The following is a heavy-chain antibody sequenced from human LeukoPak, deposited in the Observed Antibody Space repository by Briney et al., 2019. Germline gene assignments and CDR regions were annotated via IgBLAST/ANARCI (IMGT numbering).Heavy chain of an antibody. CDR3: AKVLVGATFFDY. Sequence: GGSLRLSCAASGFTYSSYAMSWVRQAPGKGLEWVSAISGSGGSTYYADSVKGRFTISRDNSKNTLYLQMNSLRAEDTAVYYCAKVLVGATFFDYWGHGTLVTVSS. V-gene: IGHV3-23*01. CDR2: ISGSGGST. CDR1: GFTYSSYA. D-gene: IGHD1-26*01. J-gene: IGHJ4*01.